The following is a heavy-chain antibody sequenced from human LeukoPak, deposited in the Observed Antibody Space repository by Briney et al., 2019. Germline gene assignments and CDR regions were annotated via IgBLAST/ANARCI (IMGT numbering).Heavy chain of an antibody. CDR1: GFTFSSYS. V-gene: IGHV3-21*01. J-gene: IGHJ6*03. CDR3: ARDNCSGGSCYLGYYYYMDV. D-gene: IGHD2-15*01. Sequence: GGSLRLSCAASGFTFSSYSMNWVRQAPGKGLEWVSSISSSSSYIYYADSVKGRFTISRDNAKNSLYLQMNSLRAEDTAVYYCARDNCSGGSCYLGYYYYMDVWGKGTTVTVSS. CDR2: ISSSSSYI.